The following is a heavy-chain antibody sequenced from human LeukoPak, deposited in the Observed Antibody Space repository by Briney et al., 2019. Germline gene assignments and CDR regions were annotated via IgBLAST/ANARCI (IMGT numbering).Heavy chain of an antibody. D-gene: IGHD3-3*01. CDR3: AKDRIVLRFLEWLRPQDAFDI. CDR2: ISGSGGST. CDR1: GFTFSSYG. J-gene: IGHJ3*02. V-gene: IGHV3-23*01. Sequence: GGSLRLSCAASGFTFSSYGMSWVRQAPGKGLEWFSAISGSGGSTYYADSVKGRFTISRDNSKNTLYLQMNSLRAEDTAVYYCAKDRIVLRFLEWLRPQDAFDIWGQGTMVTVSS.